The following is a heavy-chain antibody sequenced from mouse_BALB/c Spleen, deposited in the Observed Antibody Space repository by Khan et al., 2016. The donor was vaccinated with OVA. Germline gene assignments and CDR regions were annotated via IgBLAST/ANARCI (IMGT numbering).Heavy chain of an antibody. CDR1: GFSLATYG. D-gene: IGHD2-1*01. J-gene: IGHJ1*01. Sequence: QVQLKESGPGLVAPSQSLSITCTVSGFSLATYGVHWVRQPPGKGLEWLGVIWAGGSTNYNSALMSRLSISKDNSKSQVFLKMNSLQTDDTAMYYCARYYGNYGWYFDVWGAGTRSPSPQ. CDR2: IWAGGST. V-gene: IGHV2-9*02. CDR3: ARYYGNYGWYFDV.